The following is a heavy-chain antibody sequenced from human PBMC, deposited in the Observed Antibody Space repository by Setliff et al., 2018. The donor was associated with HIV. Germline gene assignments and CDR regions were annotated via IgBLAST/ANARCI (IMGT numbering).Heavy chain of an antibody. Sequence: GGSLRLSCAASGFTFSDYYMSWIRQAPGKGLEWVGFIRSKTYGETTEYAASVKGRFTISRDDSKSIAYLQMNSLRTEDTAVYYCTRDKGYAFDIWGQGTMVTVSS. J-gene: IGHJ3*02. V-gene: IGHV3-49*03. D-gene: IGHD5-18*01. CDR3: TRDKGYAFDI. CDR2: IRSKTYGETT. CDR1: GFTFSDYY.